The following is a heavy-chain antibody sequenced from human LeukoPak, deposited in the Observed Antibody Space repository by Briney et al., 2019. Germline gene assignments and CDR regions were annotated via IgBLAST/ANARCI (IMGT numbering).Heavy chain of an antibody. CDR2: ISFDGSNK. J-gene: IGHJ4*02. V-gene: IGHV3-30*18. CDR1: GFAFVSYG. D-gene: IGHD3-10*01. CDR3: AKDPAGTFGSGNYYLFD. Sequence: PGGSLRLSCAASGFAFVSYGMHWVRQAPGKGLEWMAVISFDGSNKYYADSVKGRFTIPRDNFKNTLYLQMNSLRAEDTAVYFCAKDPAGTFGSGNYYLFDWGQGTLVTVSS.